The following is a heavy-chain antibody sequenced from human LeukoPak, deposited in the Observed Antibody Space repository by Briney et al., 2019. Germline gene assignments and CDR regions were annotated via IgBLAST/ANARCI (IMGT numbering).Heavy chain of an antibody. D-gene: IGHD3-10*02. CDR1: GFTFSTYG. V-gene: IGHV3-23*01. CDR2: ISGSGGST. J-gene: IGHJ6*04. Sequence: GGSLRLSCAASGFTFSTYGMTWVRQAPGKGLERVSAISGSGGSTYYADSVKGRFTISRDNSKNTLYLQMNSLRAEDTAVYYCAELGITMIGGVWGKGTTVTISS. CDR3: AELGITMIGGV.